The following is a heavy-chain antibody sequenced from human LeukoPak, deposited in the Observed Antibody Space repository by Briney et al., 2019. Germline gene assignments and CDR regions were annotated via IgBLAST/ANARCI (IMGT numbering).Heavy chain of an antibody. J-gene: IGHJ4*02. D-gene: IGHD7-27*01. CDR1: GGSISSYS. CDR2: FYTSGTT. CDR3: ARGVGRTGDRTKTLFDY. Sequence: SETLSLTCSVSGGSISSYSWNWIRQPAGKGLEWIGRFYTSGTTNYNPSLKSRVTMSIDTSKNQVSLNLSSVTAADTAVYYCARGVGRTGDRTKTLFDYWGQGTLVPVSS. V-gene: IGHV4-4*07.